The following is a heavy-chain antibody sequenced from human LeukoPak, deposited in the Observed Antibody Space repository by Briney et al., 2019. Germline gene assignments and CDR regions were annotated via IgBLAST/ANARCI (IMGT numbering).Heavy chain of an antibody. CDR2: IYTSGST. Sequence: SETLSLTCTVSGGSISSGSYYWSWIRQPAGKGLEWIGRIYTSGSTNYNPSLKSRVTISVDTSKNQFSLKLSSVTAADTAVYYCARNPERITMVRGVVVWFDPWGQGTLVTVSS. D-gene: IGHD3-10*01. J-gene: IGHJ5*02. CDR3: ARNPERITMVRGVVVWFDP. V-gene: IGHV4-61*02. CDR1: GGSISSGSYY.